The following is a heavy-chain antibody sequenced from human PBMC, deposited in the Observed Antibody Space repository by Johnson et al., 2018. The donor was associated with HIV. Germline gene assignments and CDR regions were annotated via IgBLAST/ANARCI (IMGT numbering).Heavy chain of an antibody. J-gene: IGHJ3*02. D-gene: IGHD2-8*02. V-gene: IGHV3-66*02. CDR2: IYSGGST. CDR1: GFTFASSA. Sequence: VQLVESGGGLEQPGGSLRPSCAASGFTFASSAMSWVRQAPGKGLEWVSVIYSGGSTYYADSVKGRFTISRDNSKNTLYLQMNSLRAEDTSVYYCARDLVRASHAFDIWGQGTMVTVSS. CDR3: ARDLVRASHAFDI.